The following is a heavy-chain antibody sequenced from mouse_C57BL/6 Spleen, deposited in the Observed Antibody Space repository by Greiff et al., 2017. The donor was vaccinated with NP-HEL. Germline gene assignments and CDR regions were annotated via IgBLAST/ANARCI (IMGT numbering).Heavy chain of an antibody. Sequence: EVKLVESGPGLVKPSQSLSLTCSVTGYSITSGYYWNWIRQFPGNKLEWMGYISYDGSNNYNPSLKNRISITRDTSKNQFFLKLNSVTTEDTATYYCASWLSYYGSSYRYFDVWGTGTTVTVSS. CDR2: ISYDGSN. CDR3: ASWLSYYGSSYRYFDV. V-gene: IGHV3-6*01. D-gene: IGHD1-1*01. J-gene: IGHJ1*03. CDR1: GYSITSGYY.